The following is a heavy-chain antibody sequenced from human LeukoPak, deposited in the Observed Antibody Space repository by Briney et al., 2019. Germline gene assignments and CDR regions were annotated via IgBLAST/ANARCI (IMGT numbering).Heavy chain of an antibody. Sequence: GGSLRLSRAASGFTFRNYSMNWLRQAPGTRLEWASYISGYSITIYYADSVKGRFTISRDNAKKSLYLQMNNLRAEDTAVYYWAREPAHYGRWNVQDFGGEGRLDTVST. CDR1: GFTFRNYS. J-gene: IGHJ4*02. CDR3: AREPAHYGRWNVQDF. D-gene: IGHD3-10*02. CDR2: ISGYSITI. V-gene: IGHV3-48*01.